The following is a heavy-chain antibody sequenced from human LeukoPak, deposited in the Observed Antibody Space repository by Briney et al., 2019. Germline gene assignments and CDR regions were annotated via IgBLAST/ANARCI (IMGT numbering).Heavy chain of an antibody. Sequence: SETLSLTCTVSGGSIGSFYWTWIRQTPRRGLEWIGSVYYTGSTNYNPSLKSRVTISIDTSRSQFSLKLTSVTVADTAVYYCARDSRYSYGSGGMDVWGQGTTVTVSS. CDR1: GGSIGSFY. D-gene: IGHD3-10*01. J-gene: IGHJ6*02. V-gene: IGHV4-59*01. CDR3: ARDSRYSYGSGGMDV. CDR2: VYYTGST.